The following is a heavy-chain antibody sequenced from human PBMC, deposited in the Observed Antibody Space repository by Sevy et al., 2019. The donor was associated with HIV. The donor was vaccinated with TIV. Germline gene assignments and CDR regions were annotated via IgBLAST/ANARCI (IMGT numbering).Heavy chain of an antibody. CDR1: GFTFSSYS. Sequence: GVSLRLSCAASGFTFSSYSMNWVRQAPGKGLEWVSSISSSSSYIYYADSVKGRFTISRDNAKNSLYLQMNSLRAEDTAVYYCARDGPTMVRGVSFYFDYWGQGTLVTVSS. J-gene: IGHJ4*02. CDR3: ARDGPTMVRGVSFYFDY. CDR2: ISSSSSYI. V-gene: IGHV3-21*01. D-gene: IGHD3-10*01.